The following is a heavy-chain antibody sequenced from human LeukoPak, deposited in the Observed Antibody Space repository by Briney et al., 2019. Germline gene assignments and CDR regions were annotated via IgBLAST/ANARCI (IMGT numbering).Heavy chain of an antibody. CDR3: TRDLMDYDVSTGLHHYYMDV. CDR1: GFTFSSYW. D-gene: IGHD3-9*01. V-gene: IGHV3-7*01. CDR2: IKQDGSEK. J-gene: IGHJ6*02. Sequence: GGSLRLSCAASGFTFSSYWMSWVRQAPGKGLEWVANIKQDGSEKYYVDSVRGRFTISRDNAKNTLYLQMNTLRVEDTAVYYCTRDLMDYDVSTGLHHYYMDVWGQGTTVTVSS.